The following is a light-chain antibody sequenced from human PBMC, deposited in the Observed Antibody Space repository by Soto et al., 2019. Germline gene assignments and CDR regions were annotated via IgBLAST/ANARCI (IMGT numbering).Light chain of an antibody. V-gene: IGKV1-5*03. CDR1: QSVSSW. CDR3: QQYNTYSRT. J-gene: IGKJ1*01. Sequence: DIQMTQSPSTLSASVGDRVTITCRASQSVSSWLAWYQQKPGKAPKLLIYKASSLESGVPSRFSGSGSGTEFTLTISSLQPDDIATYYCQQYNTYSRTFGQGTRWIS. CDR2: KAS.